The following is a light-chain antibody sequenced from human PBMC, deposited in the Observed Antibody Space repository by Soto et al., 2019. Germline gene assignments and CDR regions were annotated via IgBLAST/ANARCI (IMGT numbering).Light chain of an antibody. CDR3: QQFNNYPYT. V-gene: IGKV1D-13*01. CDR2: DAS. Sequence: AIQLTQSPSSLSASVGGRFTITCRASQGISSALAWYQQKPGKAPKLLIYDASSLESGVPSRFSGSGSGTDFTLTISSLQPEDFATYYCQQFNNYPYTFGQGTKLEIK. J-gene: IGKJ2*01. CDR1: QGISSA.